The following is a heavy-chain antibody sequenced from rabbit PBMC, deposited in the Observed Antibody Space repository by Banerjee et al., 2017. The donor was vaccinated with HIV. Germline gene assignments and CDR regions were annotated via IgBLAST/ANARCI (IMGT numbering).Heavy chain of an antibody. CDR3: ARDSGTSCSSYGMDL. Sequence: QSLEESGGGLVQPGASLTLTCTASGFSISSNYWMYWVRQAPGKGPEWIACIGAGVGCTTYYATWVKGRFTISKTTSHTVPLQMTSRTAADTAAYYCARDSGTSCSSYGMDLWGQGTLVTVS. D-gene: IGHD8-1*01. V-gene: IGHV1S40*01. J-gene: IGHJ3*01. CDR1: GFSISSNYW. CDR2: IGAGVGCTT.